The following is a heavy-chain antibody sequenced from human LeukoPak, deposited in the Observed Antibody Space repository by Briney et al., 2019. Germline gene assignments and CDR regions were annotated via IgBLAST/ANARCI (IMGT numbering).Heavy chain of an antibody. V-gene: IGHV1-8*01. CDR2: MNPNSGNT. J-gene: IGHJ3*02. D-gene: IGHD4-11*01. CDR1: GYTFTSYD. Sequence: ASLKLSCKASGYTFTSYDINWGRQATGQGREWMGWMNPNSGNTGYAQKFQGRVTMTRNTSISTAYMELSSLRSEDTAVYYCARGSKRYSNYLDAFDIWGQGTMVTVSS. CDR3: ARGSKRYSNYLDAFDI.